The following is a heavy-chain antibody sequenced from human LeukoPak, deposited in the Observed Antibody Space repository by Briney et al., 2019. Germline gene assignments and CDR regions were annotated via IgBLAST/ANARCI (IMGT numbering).Heavy chain of an antibody. CDR1: GFTFSDYY. Sequence: PGGSLRLSCAASGFTFSDYYMSWIRQAPGKGLEWVSGISNSGGTTYYADSVKGRFTISRDNSKNTLYLQMNSLRAEDTALYYCAKDRNSGNYYQTGDFHYWGQGILVTVSS. J-gene: IGHJ4*02. V-gene: IGHV3-23*01. CDR3: AKDRNSGNYYQTGDFHY. CDR2: ISNSGGTT. D-gene: IGHD1-26*01.